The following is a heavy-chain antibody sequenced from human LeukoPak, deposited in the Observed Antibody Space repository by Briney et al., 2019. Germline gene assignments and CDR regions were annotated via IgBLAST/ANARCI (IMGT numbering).Heavy chain of an antibody. CDR2: VHYSGST. CDR3: ARGSGTYYAGAFGI. V-gene: IGHV4-59*01. Sequence: SETLSLTCSVSGGSISTYYWNWIRQPPGKGLEWIGYVHYSGSTFYNPSLKSRATTSVDASKNQFSLKLSSVTAADTAVYYCARGSGTYYAGAFGIWGQGTLVTVSS. J-gene: IGHJ3*02. CDR1: GGSISTYY. D-gene: IGHD3-22*01.